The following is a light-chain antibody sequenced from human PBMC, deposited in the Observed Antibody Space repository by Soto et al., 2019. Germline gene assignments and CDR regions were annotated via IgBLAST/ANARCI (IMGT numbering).Light chain of an antibody. CDR1: QSVSSSY. V-gene: IGKV3-20*01. CDR3: QQYGSSPYT. J-gene: IGKJ5*01. CDR2: GAS. Sequence: EVVLTQSPGTLSLSPGERATLSCRASQSVSSSYLAWYQQKPVQAPRLLMYGASSRATGIPDRFSGSASGTDFTLIINRLEPEDFAVYYCQQYGSSPYTFGLGTRLEI.